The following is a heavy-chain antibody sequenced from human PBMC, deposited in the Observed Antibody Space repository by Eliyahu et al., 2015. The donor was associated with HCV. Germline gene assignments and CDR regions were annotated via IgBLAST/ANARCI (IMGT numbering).Heavy chain of an antibody. CDR3: ATDWPCLNIICYLGF. D-gene: IGHD2-2*01. CDR1: GLVFHTFG. CDR2: ISYDGNTQ. Sequence: VQMIESGGGXVQPGGSXXLXCLXSGLVFHTFGLHWVRQTPGGGLEWVAFISYDGNTQYYTNSVRGRFSISRDDSQNTLFLQMNDLRAEDSAVYYCATDWPCLNIICYLGFWGRGSQVIVSS. J-gene: IGHJ2*01. V-gene: IGHV3-30*19.